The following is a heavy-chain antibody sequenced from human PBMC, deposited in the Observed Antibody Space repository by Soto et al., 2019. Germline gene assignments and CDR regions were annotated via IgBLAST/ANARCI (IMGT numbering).Heavy chain of an antibody. J-gene: IGHJ4*02. D-gene: IGHD3-10*01. CDR2: ISAYNGNT. V-gene: IGHV1-18*01. CDR3: ARGPHLYYYGSGSYYVY. Sequence: GASVKVSCKASGYTFTSYGISWVRQAPGQGLEWMGWISAYNGNTNYAQKLQGRVTMTTDTSTSTAYMELRSLRSDDTAVYYCARGPHLYYYGSGSYYVYWGQGTLVTVS. CDR1: GYTFTSYG.